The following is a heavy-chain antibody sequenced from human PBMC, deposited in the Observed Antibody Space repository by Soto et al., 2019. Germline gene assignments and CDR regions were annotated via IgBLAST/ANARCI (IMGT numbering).Heavy chain of an antibody. CDR3: TRGELSLENWFDP. CDR2: IYPGDSDT. J-gene: IGHJ5*02. CDR1: GYRFTSYW. Sequence: PWESLKMSCKGSGYRFTSYWIGCVRQMPGKGLEWMGIIYPGDSDTRYSPSFQGQVTISVDKSISTAYLQWSSLKPSDTAMYYCTRGELSLENWFDPWGQGTLVTVSS. V-gene: IGHV5-51*01. D-gene: IGHD3-16*02.